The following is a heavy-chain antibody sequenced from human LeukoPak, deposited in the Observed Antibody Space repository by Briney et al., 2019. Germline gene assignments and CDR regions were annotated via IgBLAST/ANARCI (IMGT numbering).Heavy chain of an antibody. J-gene: IGHJ6*04. D-gene: IGHD3-10*02. CDR3: AELGITMIGGV. CDR1: GFTFSSYW. CDR2: IKQVGSEK. V-gene: IGHV3-7*01. Sequence: PGGPLRLSCPASGFTFSSYWMSWVRQAPGKGLQWVANIKQVGSEKYYVESVKGRFTISRDNAKNSLYLQMNSLRAENTAVYHCAELGITMIGGVWGKGTTVTISS.